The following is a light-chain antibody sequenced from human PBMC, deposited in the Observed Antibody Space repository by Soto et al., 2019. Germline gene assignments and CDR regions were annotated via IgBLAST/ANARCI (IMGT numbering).Light chain of an antibody. J-gene: IGLJ2*01. CDR3: QSYDSSLSGVV. Sequence: QSVLTQPPSVSGAPGQRVTISCTWSSSNIGAGYDVHWYQQLPGTAPKLLIYGNSNRPSGVPDRFYGSKSGTSGSLAITGLQAEDEADYYCQSYDSSLSGVVFGGGTKLTVL. CDR2: GNS. CDR1: SSNIGAGYD. V-gene: IGLV1-40*01.